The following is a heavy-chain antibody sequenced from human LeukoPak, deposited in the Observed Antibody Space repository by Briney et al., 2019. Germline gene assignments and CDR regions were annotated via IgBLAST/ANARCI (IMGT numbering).Heavy chain of an antibody. Sequence: SGGSLRLSCAASGFTSSSYAMSWVRQAPGKGLEWVSAISGSGGSTYYADSVKGRFTISRDNSKNTLYLQMNSLRAEDTAVYYWAKVPGAGSSRPFGMDVWGQGTTVTVS. D-gene: IGHD6-13*01. CDR1: GFTSSSYA. J-gene: IGHJ6*02. CDR3: AKVPGAGSSRPFGMDV. V-gene: IGHV3-23*01. CDR2: ISGSGGST.